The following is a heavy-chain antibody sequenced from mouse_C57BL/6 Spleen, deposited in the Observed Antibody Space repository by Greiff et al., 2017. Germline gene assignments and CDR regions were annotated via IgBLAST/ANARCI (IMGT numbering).Heavy chain of an antibody. CDR1: GYTFTGYW. CDR2: ILPGSGST. V-gene: IGHV1-9*01. D-gene: IGHD2-4*01. Sequence: QVQLQQSGAELMKPGASVKLSCKATGYTFTGYWIEWVKQRPGHGLEWIGEILPGSGSTNYNEKFKGKATFTADTSSNTAYMQLSSLTTEDAAIYYCARKGAIYYDYDAAMDYWGQGTSVTVSS. J-gene: IGHJ4*01. CDR3: ARKGAIYYDYDAAMDY.